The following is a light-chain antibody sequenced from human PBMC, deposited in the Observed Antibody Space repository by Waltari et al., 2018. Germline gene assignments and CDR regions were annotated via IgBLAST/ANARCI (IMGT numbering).Light chain of an antibody. CDR2: QDS. Sequence: YELTQPPSVSVSPGQTVSITCSGGKLEDKYVCWYQQKTGQSPGLVLHQDSQRPSGVPERFSGSSSGNTATLTISGTQAMDEADYYCQAWDSISDVVFGGGTRLTVL. CDR1: KLEDKY. J-gene: IGLJ2*01. CDR3: QAWDSISDVV. V-gene: IGLV3-1*01.